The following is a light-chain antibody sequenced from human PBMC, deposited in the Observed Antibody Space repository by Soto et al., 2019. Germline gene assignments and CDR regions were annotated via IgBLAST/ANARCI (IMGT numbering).Light chain of an antibody. CDR1: HSVRSH. V-gene: IGKV3-11*01. J-gene: IGKJ4*01. CDR2: HAS. Sequence: EIVLTQSPATLSLSPGERATLSCRASHSVRSHLAWYQQKPGQAPRLLINHASNRANGIPGRFSGSGSATDFTLTISNLEREEFAVYYCQHRSNWPLTFGGGTKVEIK. CDR3: QHRSNWPLT.